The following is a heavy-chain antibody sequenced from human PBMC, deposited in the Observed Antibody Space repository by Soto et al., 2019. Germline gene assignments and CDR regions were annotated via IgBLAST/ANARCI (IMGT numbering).Heavy chain of an antibody. Sequence: SETLSLTCTVSGGSISSSSYYWGWIRQPPGKGLEWTGSIYYSGSTYYNPSLKSRVTISVDTSKNQFSLKLSSVTAADTAVYYCASTEYYYGSGSYYNVYYYYGMDVWGQGTTVTVSS. D-gene: IGHD3-10*01. CDR3: ASTEYYYGSGSYYNVYYYYGMDV. V-gene: IGHV4-39*01. CDR1: GGSISSSSYY. CDR2: IYYSGST. J-gene: IGHJ6*02.